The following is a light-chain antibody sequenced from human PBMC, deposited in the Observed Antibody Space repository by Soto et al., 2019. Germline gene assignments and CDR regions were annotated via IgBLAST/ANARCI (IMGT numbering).Light chain of an antibody. CDR1: EFISDW. CDR2: DAS. V-gene: IGKV1-5*01. CDR3: QHYCSYSRA. Sequence: AALSSSIGDRVTMTCRASEFISDWLAWYQQKPGQAPKLLIYDASTLESGVPGRFSGSGVGTHFTLTISGLQPADFATAHSQHYCSYSRAIGPWPKVDLK. J-gene: IGKJ3*01.